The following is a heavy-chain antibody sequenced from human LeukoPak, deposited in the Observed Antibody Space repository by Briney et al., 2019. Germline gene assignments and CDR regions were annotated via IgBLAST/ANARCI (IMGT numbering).Heavy chain of an antibody. D-gene: IGHD3-10*01. V-gene: IGHV1-69*01. CDR1: GGTFSSYA. CDR2: IIPIFGTA. J-gene: IGHJ6*04. Sequence: SVKVSCKASGGTFSSYAISWVRQAPGQGLEWMGGIIPIFGTANYAQKFQGRVTITADESTSTAYTELSSPRSEDTAVYYCARDRTGSGCMDVWGKGTTVTVSS. CDR3: ARDRTGSGCMDV.